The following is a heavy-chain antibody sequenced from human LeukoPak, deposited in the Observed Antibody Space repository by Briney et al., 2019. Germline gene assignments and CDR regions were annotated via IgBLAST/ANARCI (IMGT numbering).Heavy chain of an antibody. Sequence: PGGSLRLSCAASGFTFSSYAMSWVRQAPGKGLEWVSVISGSGGSTYYADSVKGRFTISRDNSKNTLYLQMNSLRAEDTAVYYCASYDSSGYYYGYWGQGTLVTVSS. J-gene: IGHJ4*02. CDR2: ISGSGGST. D-gene: IGHD3-22*01. CDR3: ASYDSSGYYYGY. V-gene: IGHV3-23*01. CDR1: GFTFSSYA.